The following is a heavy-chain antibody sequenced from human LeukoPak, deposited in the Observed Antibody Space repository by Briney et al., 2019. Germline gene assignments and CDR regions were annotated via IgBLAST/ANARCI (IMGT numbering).Heavy chain of an antibody. CDR1: GFTLTSTG. CDR2: MHYDGRNI. V-gene: IGHV3-30*02. CDR3: AKVTMGDVWFDP. D-gene: IGHD3-16*01. J-gene: IGHJ5*02. Sequence: GGSLRLSCAMSGFTLTSTGMHWVRQAPGKGLEWVAFMHYDGRNILYADSVKGRFSISTDNTKNMVYLQMSSLRAEDTAVYYCAKVTMGDVWFDPWGQRTLVTVSS.